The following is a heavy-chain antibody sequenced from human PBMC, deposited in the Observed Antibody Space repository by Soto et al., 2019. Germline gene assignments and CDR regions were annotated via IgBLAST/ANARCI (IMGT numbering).Heavy chain of an antibody. CDR3: AGVAYCGGDCDQFRYQH. Sequence: ASVQVSCKASGVTFSSSTISWERQAPGQGLEWMGRIIPILGIANYAQKLQGRVTITADKSTSTAYMELSSLRYEDTVVFYSAGVAYCGGDCDQFRYQHWGQGTLFTVGS. CDR2: IIPILGIA. CDR1: GVTFSSST. J-gene: IGHJ1*01. D-gene: IGHD2-21*02. V-gene: IGHV1-69*02.